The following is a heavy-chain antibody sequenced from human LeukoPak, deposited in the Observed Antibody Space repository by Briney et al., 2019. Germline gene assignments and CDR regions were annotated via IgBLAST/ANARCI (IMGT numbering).Heavy chain of an antibody. CDR1: GFTFSSYA. Sequence: PGGSLRLSCAASGFTFSSYAMSWVRQAPGKGLEWVSAISGSGGSTYYADSVKGRFTISRDNSKNTLYLQMNSLRAEDTAVYYCAKDREDGYNNACAFDIWGQGTMVTVSS. J-gene: IGHJ3*02. V-gene: IGHV3-23*01. CDR2: ISGSGGST. D-gene: IGHD5-24*01. CDR3: AKDREDGYNNACAFDI.